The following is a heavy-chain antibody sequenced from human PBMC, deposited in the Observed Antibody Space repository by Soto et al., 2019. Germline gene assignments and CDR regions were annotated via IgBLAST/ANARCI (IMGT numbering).Heavy chain of an antibody. CDR2: FDPEDGET. J-gene: IGHJ4*02. Sequence: ASVKVSCKVSGYTLTELSMHWVRQAPGKGLEWMGGFDPEDGETIYAQKFQGRVTMTEDTSTDTAYMELSSLRSEDTAVYYCATVYRGHRCVGSSYPWEYGAKGTLVP. V-gene: IGHV1-24*01. D-gene: IGHD2-15*01. CDR1: GYTLTELS. CDR3: ATVYRGHRCVGSSYPWEY.